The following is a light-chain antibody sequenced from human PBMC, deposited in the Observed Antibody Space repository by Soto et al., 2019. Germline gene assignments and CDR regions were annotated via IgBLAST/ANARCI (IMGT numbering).Light chain of an antibody. V-gene: IGKV3-20*01. CDR1: QSVSSNY. Sequence: EIVMTQSPATLSLSPGETATLSCRAIQSVSSNYLAWYQQKPGQAPRLLIYGASTRATGIPDRFSGSGSGTDFTLTISRLEPEDSAVYYCQQYSSSPTWTFGQGTKVDIK. J-gene: IGKJ1*01. CDR3: QQYSSSPTWT. CDR2: GAS.